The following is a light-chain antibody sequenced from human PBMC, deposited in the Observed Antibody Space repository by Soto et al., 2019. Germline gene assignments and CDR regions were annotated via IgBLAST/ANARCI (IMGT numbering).Light chain of an antibody. CDR3: HQYGSSPYT. CDR1: QSVSSSY. V-gene: IGKV3-20*01. Sequence: EIVLTQSPGTLSLSPVERATLSCRASQSVSSSYLAWYQQKPGQAPRLLIYGASSRATGIPDRFSGSGSGTDFTLTISRLEPEDFEVYYCHQYGSSPYTFCQGTKLEIK. CDR2: GAS. J-gene: IGKJ2*01.